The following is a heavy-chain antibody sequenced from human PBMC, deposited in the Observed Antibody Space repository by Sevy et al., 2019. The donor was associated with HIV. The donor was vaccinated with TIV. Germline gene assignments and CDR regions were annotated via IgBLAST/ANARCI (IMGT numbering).Heavy chain of an antibody. CDR2: IKGDGSDK. D-gene: IGHD3-16*01. J-gene: IGHJ4*02. CDR3: AHETFGRFES. V-gene: IGHV3-7*01. Sequence: GGSLRLSCAASGFTFSANWMNWVRQAPGKGLEWVANIKGDGSDKHYVDSVEGRFTISRENAKNLLYLQMKSLRVEDTAVYYCAHETFGRFESWGQGTLVTVSS. CDR1: GFTFSANW.